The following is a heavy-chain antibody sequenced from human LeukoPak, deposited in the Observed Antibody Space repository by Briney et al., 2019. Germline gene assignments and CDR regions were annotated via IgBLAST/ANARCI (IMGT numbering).Heavy chain of an antibody. J-gene: IGHJ6*04. Sequence: GGSLRLSCAASGFTFSSYTMNWVRQAPGKGLEWVSYISSGNSSIYYADSVKGRFTISRDNAKNSLYLQMNSLRAEDTAVYYCAELGITMIGGVWGKGTTVTISS. D-gene: IGHD3-10*02. CDR1: GFTFSSYT. CDR3: AELGITMIGGV. CDR2: ISSGNSSI. V-gene: IGHV3-48*01.